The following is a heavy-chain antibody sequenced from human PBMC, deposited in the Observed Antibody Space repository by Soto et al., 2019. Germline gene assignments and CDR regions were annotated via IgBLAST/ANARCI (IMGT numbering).Heavy chain of an antibody. CDR1: GGTFSSYA. CDR2: IIPIFGTA. CDR3: ARDWINVVVPAAIRFPGMDV. Sequence: SVKVSCKASGGTFSSYAISWVRQAPGQGLEWMGGIIPIFGTANYAQKFQGRVTITADESTSTAYMELSSLRSEDTAVYYCARDWINVVVPAAIRFPGMDVWGQGTTVTVSS. D-gene: IGHD2-2*02. V-gene: IGHV1-69*13. J-gene: IGHJ6*02.